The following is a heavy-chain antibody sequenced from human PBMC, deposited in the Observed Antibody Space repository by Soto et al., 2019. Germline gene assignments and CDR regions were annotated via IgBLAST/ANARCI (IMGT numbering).Heavy chain of an antibody. D-gene: IGHD3-22*01. CDR1: GFTFDDYT. CDR2: ISWDGGST. J-gene: IGHJ4*02. V-gene: IGHV3-43*01. Sequence: GVLRLSCAASGFTFDDYTMHWVRQAPGKGLEWVSLISWDGGSTYYADSVKGRFTISRDNSKNSLYLQMNSLRTEDTALYYCAADYYDSSGSPPGYWGQGTLVTVSS. CDR3: AADYYDSSGSPPGY.